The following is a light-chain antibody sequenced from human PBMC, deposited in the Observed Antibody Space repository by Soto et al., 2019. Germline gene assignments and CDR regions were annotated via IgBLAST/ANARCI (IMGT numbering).Light chain of an antibody. Sequence: QSALTQPASVSGSPGQSITISCTGTSSDVGSHNFVSWYQQHPGKAPELMIYEVSKRPSGVSNRFSGSKSGNTASLTSSGLQAEDESDYYCYSYVGSISFGGGTKVTVL. CDR2: EVS. CDR3: YSYVGSIS. J-gene: IGLJ2*01. CDR1: SSDVGSHNF. V-gene: IGLV2-23*02.